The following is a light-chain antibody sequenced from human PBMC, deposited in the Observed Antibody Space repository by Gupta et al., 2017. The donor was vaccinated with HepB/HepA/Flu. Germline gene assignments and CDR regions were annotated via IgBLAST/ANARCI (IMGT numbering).Light chain of an antibody. J-gene: IGLJ3*02. Sequence: QSALPQPPSASGSPGQSVTISCTGTSSDVGGYNYVSWYQQHPGKAPKLMIYDVSQRPSGVPDRFSGSKAGNTASLTISGLQAEDEADYYCSSYAGSYIFLFGGGTKLTVL. V-gene: IGLV2-8*01. CDR1: SSDVGGYNY. CDR3: SSYAGSYIFL. CDR2: DVS.